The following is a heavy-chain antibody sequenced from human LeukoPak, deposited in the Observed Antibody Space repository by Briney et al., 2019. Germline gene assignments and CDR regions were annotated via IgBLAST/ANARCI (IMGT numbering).Heavy chain of an antibody. CDR2: IKQDGSEK. Sequence: RGSLRLSCAASGFTFSSYAMSWVRQAPGKGLEWVANIKQDGSEKYYVDSVKGRFTISRDNAKNSLYLQMNSLRVGDTAVYYCARAMDYWGQGTLVTVSS. J-gene: IGHJ4*02. CDR1: GFTFSSYA. CDR3: ARAMDY. V-gene: IGHV3-7*03.